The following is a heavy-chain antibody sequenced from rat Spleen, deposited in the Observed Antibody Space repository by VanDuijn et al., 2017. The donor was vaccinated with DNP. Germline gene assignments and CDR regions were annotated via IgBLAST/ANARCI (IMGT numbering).Heavy chain of an antibody. D-gene: IGHD1-9*01. J-gene: IGHJ1*01. CDR2: IWADGNT. CDR3: VREREEIHTTGVTDWYFDF. V-gene: IGHV2-15*01. Sequence: QVQLKESGPGLVQPSQTLSLTCTVSGFSLTSYTVSWVRQPPGKGLEWMGVIWADGNTRFNSALKSRLGIGRDTSKSQVIFKMTSLQTEDTATYYCVREREEIHTTGVTDWYFDFWGPGTMVTVSS. CDR1: GFSLTSYT.